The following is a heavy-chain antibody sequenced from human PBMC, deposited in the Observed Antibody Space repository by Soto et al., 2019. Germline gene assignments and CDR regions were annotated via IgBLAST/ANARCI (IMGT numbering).Heavy chain of an antibody. J-gene: IGHJ4*02. CDR2: IYPGDSDT. D-gene: IGHD3-22*01. Sequence: ESLKISCKGSGYSFTSYWIGWVRQMPGKGLEWMGIIYPGDSDTRYSPSFQGQVTISADKSISTAYLQWSSLKASDTAMYYCARQYDSSGYYYGTLVDWGQGTLVTVSS. V-gene: IGHV5-51*01. CDR3: ARQYDSSGYYYGTLVD. CDR1: GYSFTSYW.